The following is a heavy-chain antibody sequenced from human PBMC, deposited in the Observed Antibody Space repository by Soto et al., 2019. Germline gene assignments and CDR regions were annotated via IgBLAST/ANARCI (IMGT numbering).Heavy chain of an antibody. Sequence: GGSLRLSCAASGLTFSSYGMHWVRQAPGKGLEWVAVISYDGSNKYHADSVKGRFTISRDNSKNTLYLQMNSLRAEDTAVYYCAKELWVVVTAPYYYGLDVWGQGTTVTVSS. CDR1: GLTFSSYG. CDR2: ISYDGSNK. V-gene: IGHV3-30*18. J-gene: IGHJ6*02. CDR3: AKELWVVVTAPYYYGLDV. D-gene: IGHD2-21*02.